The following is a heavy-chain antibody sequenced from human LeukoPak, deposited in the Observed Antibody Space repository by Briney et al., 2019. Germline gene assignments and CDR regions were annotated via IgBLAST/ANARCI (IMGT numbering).Heavy chain of an antibody. CDR1: GGSISSCY. CDR2: IYYSGST. Sequence: PSETLSLTCTVSGGSISSCYWSWIRQPPGKGLEWIGYIYYSGSTNYNPSLKSRVTISVDTSKNQFSLKLSSVTAADTAVYYCARDLTVLTGDRWFDPWGQGTLVTVSS. V-gene: IGHV4-59*01. J-gene: IGHJ5*02. D-gene: IGHD4-11*01. CDR3: ARDLTVLTGDRWFDP.